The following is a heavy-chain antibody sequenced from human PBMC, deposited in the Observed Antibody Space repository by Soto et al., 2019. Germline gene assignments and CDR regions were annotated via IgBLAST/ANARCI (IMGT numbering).Heavy chain of an antibody. J-gene: IGHJ5*02. CDR2: INPSGDRT. CDR3: MRVNSQNYGTPAAISWFHP. CDR1: GFSFSDYF. Sequence: ASVKVSCKASGFSFSDYFMHWVRQAPGQGLEWMGIINPSGDRTDYAQKFQGRVTITRDTATSTVYMELSSLRYEDTAVCYCMRVNSQNYGTPAAISWFHPWGQGTPVTVSS. D-gene: IGHD2-2*01. V-gene: IGHV1-46*01.